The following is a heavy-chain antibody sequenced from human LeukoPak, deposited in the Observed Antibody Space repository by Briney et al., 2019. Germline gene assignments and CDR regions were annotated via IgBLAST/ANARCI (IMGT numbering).Heavy chain of an antibody. D-gene: IGHD3-9*01. CDR1: GFTLSNYA. V-gene: IGHV3-23*01. J-gene: IGHJ4*02. Sequence: PGGSLRLSCAASGFTLSNYAMNWVRQAPGKGLEWVSSINGSGDKTYYADTVKGRFTISRDNSKNTLYLQMNSLRAEDTAVYYCATGGIRYFDWLHYWGQGTLVTVSS. CDR2: INGSGDKT. CDR3: ATGGIRYFDWLHY.